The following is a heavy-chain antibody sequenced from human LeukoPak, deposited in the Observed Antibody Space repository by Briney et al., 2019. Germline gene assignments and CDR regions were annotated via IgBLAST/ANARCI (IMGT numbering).Heavy chain of an antibody. CDR2: IKEDGSLK. V-gene: IGHV3-7*01. CDR1: GFTFRSSW. CDR3: ARIYGSGSYPWIMDV. Sequence: PGGSLRLSCTVSGFTFRSSWMAWVRQAPGRGLEWVAIIKEDGSLKYYADSVKGRFTIPRDNAKNSLSLQMNSLRVEDTAVYYCARIYGSGSYPWIMDVWGQGTTVTVSS. D-gene: IGHD3-10*01. J-gene: IGHJ6*02.